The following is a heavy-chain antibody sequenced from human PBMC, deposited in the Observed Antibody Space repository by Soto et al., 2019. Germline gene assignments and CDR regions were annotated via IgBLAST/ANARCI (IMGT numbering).Heavy chain of an antibody. CDR3: ARGSYYDILTGYYKEDYYFDY. V-gene: IGHV1-8*01. J-gene: IGHJ4*02. CDR2: MNPNSGNT. D-gene: IGHD3-9*01. Sequence: GASVKVSCKASGYTFTSYDINWVRQATGQGLEWMGWMNPNSGNTGYAQKFQGRVTMTRNTSISTAYMELSSLRPEDTAVYYCARGSYYDILTGYYKEDYYFDYWGQGTLVTVSS. CDR1: GYTFTSYD.